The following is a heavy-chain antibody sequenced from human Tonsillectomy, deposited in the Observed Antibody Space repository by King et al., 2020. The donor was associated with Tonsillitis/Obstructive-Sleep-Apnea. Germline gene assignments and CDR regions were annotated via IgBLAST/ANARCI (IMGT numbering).Heavy chain of an antibody. CDR2: IKEDGSQK. V-gene: IGHV3-7*03. CDR1: GLTFSSSW. CDR3: ARDPAFGSLDY. Sequence: DVQLVESGGGLVQPGGSLGLSCAASGLTFSSSWMSWVRQAPGKGLEWVANIKEDGSQKYYVDSVKGRFTISRDNAKNSLYLQMNSLRAEDTAVYYCARDPAFGSLDYWGQGTLVTVSS. J-gene: IGHJ4*02. D-gene: IGHD3-3*01.